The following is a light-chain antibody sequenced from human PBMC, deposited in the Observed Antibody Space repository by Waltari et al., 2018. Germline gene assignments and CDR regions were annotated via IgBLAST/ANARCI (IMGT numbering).Light chain of an antibody. Sequence: QSALTQPASVSGSPGQSITISCTGSDVGGSNYVSWYQQHPGKAPQVMIYDVTVRPSGVSNRFSGSKSGDTASLTISGLQAEDEADYYCASWTDSDTLKLLFGGGTKLTVL. J-gene: IGLJ2*01. CDR3: ASWTDSDTLKLL. CDR2: DVT. CDR1: SDVGGSNY. V-gene: IGLV2-14*03.